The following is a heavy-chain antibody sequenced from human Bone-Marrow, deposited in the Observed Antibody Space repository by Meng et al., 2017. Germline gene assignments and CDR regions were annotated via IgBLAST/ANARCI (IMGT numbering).Heavy chain of an antibody. Sequence: ASVKVSCKASGYTFTGYYMHWVRQAPGQRLEWMGWINAGNGNTKYSQKFQGRVTITRDTSASTAYMELSSLRSEDTAVFYCAAASYGSGSYQLSDYWGQGTLVTVSS. CDR2: INAGNGNT. J-gene: IGHJ4*02. V-gene: IGHV1-3*01. CDR3: AAASYGSGSYQLSDY. D-gene: IGHD3-10*01. CDR1: GYTFTGYY.